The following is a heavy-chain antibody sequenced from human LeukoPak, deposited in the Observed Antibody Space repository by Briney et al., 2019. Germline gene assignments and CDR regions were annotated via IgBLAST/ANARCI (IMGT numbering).Heavy chain of an antibody. D-gene: IGHD6-19*01. CDR1: GGTFSSYT. V-gene: IGHV1-69*02. CDR3: ASTPGIAVAGTDY. CDR2: IIPILGIA. J-gene: IGHJ4*02. Sequence: SVKVSCKASGGTFSSYTISWVRRAPGQGLEWMGRIIPILGIANYAQKFQGRVTITADKSTSTAYMELSSLRSEDTAVYYCASTPGIAVAGTDYWGQGTLVTVSS.